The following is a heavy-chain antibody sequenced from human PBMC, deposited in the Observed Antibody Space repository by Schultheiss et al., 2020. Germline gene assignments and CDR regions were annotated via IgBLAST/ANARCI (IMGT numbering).Heavy chain of an antibody. Sequence: SETLSLTCAVYGGSFSGYYWGWIRQPPGKGLEWIGSIYYSGSTYYNPSLKSRVTISVDTSKNQFSLKLSSVTAADTAVYYCARDHGFEGYCSGGSCYRYGMDVWGQGTTVTVSS. D-gene: IGHD2-15*01. V-gene: IGHV4-34*01. CDR3: ARDHGFEGYCSGGSCYRYGMDV. CDR1: GGSFSGYY. CDR2: IYYSGST. J-gene: IGHJ6*02.